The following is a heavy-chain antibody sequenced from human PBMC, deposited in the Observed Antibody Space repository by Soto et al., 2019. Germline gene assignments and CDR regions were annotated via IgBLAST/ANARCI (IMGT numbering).Heavy chain of an antibody. V-gene: IGHV1-69*06. D-gene: IGHD3-9*01. CDR1: GGTFSSYA. CDR3: ARDYGLRYFDWLLRKDWYFDL. CDR2: IIPIFGTA. Sequence: GASVKVSCKASGGTFSSYAIGWVRQAPGQGLEWMGGIIPIFGTANYAQKFQGRVTITADKSTSTAYMELSSLRSEDTAVYYCARDYGLRYFDWLLRKDWYFDLWGRGTLVTVSS. J-gene: IGHJ2*01.